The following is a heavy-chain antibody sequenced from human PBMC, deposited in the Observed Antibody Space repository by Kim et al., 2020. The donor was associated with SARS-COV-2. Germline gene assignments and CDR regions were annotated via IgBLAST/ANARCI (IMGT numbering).Heavy chain of an antibody. CDR3: AKEMRNGYSSGWYYYYYGMDV. D-gene: IGHD6-19*01. CDR2: ISYDGSNK. V-gene: IGHV3-30*18. J-gene: IGHJ6*02. CDR1: GFTFSTYG. Sequence: GGSLRLSCAASGFTFSTYGMHWVRQAPGMGLEWVAVISYDGSNKYYADSVKGRFTISRDNSKNTLYLQMNSLRAEDTAVYYCAKEMRNGYSSGWYYYYYGMDVWGQGTTVTVSS.